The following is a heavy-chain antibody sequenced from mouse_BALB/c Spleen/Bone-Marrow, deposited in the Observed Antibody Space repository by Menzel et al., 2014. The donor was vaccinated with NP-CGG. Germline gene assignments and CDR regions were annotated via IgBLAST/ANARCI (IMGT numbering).Heavy chain of an antibody. CDR1: GFTFSDYG. CDR3: TRNYGNQGAMDY. D-gene: IGHD2-1*01. Sequence: VQLKESGGGLVQPGGSRKLSCAASGFTFSDYGMAWVRQAPGKGPEWVAFISNLAYSIYYADTVTGRFTISRENAKSTLYLEMSSLRPEDTAIYYCTRNYGNQGAMDYWGQGTSVTVSS. V-gene: IGHV5-15*02. CDR2: ISNLAYSI. J-gene: IGHJ4*01.